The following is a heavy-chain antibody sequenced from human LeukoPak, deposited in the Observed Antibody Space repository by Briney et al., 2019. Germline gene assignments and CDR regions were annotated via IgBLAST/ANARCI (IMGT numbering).Heavy chain of an antibody. CDR3: ARLYTNWNYVDY. D-gene: IGHD1-7*01. Sequence: LRLSCAASGFTFSSYEMNWVRQPPGKGLEWIGSIYYSGSTYYNPSLKSRVTISVDTSKNQFSLKLSSVTAADTAVYYCARLYTNWNYVDYWGQGTLVTVSS. V-gene: IGHV4-39*01. CDR1: GFTFSSYE. CDR2: IYYSGST. J-gene: IGHJ4*02.